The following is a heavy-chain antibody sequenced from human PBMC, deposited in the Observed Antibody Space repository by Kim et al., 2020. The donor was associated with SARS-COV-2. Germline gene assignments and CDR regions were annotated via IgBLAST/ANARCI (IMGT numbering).Heavy chain of an antibody. CDR2: ISSSSTTI. CDR1: GFTFSDYT. CDR3: TRPPLYSSSWLLDY. Sequence: PGGSLRLSCAASGFTFSDYTMNWVRQAPGKGLEWVSFISSSSTTIYYADSVKGRFTISRDNANNSLFLQMNSLRAEDTAVYYCTRPPLYSSSWLLDYWGQ. J-gene: IGHJ4*02. D-gene: IGHD6-13*01. V-gene: IGHV3-48*04.